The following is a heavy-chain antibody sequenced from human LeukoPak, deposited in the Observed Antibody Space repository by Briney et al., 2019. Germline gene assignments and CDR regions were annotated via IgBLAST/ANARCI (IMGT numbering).Heavy chain of an antibody. CDR3: VRDDLHGGSGMGDF. V-gene: IGHV3-74*01. J-gene: IGHJ4*02. CDR1: GFTFINYW. CDR2: VNSDVSRT. Sequence: GGSLRLSCVASGFTFINYWMHWVRQAPGKGPVWVSHVNSDVSRTTYADSVEGRFTISRDNTRNTLYLQMNNLRAEDTAIYYCVRDDLHGGSGMGDFWGQGTLVTVSS. D-gene: IGHD6-25*01.